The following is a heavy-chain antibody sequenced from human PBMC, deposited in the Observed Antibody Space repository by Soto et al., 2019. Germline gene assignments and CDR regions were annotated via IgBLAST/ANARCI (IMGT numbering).Heavy chain of an antibody. D-gene: IGHD3-22*01. Sequence: QVQLLESGPGLVKPSETLSLTCTVSGGSISSYYWSWIRQPPGKGLEWIGYIYYSGSTNYNPSLKSRVTISVDTSKNQFSLKLSSVTAADTAVYYCASTRMIVAHFDYWGQGTLVTVSS. J-gene: IGHJ4*02. CDR1: GGSISSYY. V-gene: IGHV4-59*08. CDR3: ASTRMIVAHFDY. CDR2: IYYSGST.